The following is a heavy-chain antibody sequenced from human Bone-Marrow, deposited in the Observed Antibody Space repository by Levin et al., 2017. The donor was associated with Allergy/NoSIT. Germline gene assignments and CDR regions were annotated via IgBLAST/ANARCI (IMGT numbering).Heavy chain of an antibody. CDR1: GFAFSNYW. V-gene: IGHV3-74*01. D-gene: IGHD3-10*01. CDR3: ARDPFAYNFGSGSYLDY. J-gene: IGHJ4*02. Sequence: PGGSLRLSCAASGFAFSNYWMHWVRQAPGKGLVWVSRINRGGSSTTYADSVKGRFTISRDNAKNTLYLQMNSLRAEDTAVDYCARDPFAYNFGSGSYLDYWGQGTLVSVSS. CDR2: INRGGSST.